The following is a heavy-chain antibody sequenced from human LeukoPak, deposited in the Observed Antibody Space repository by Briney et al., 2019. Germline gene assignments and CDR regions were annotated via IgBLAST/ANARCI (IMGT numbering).Heavy chain of an antibody. CDR2: IFHSGST. Sequence: SETLSLTCAVSSGSIFSRLWWSWVRQPPGKGLEWIGQIFHSGSTSYIPSLKSRVTISMDKSKNQFILILTSVTAADTAVYYFARSPSNRVAEDDWGQRTLVTASS. CDR3: ARSPSNRVAEDD. D-gene: IGHD1-14*01. CDR1: SGSIFSRLW. V-gene: IGHV4-4*02. J-gene: IGHJ4*02.